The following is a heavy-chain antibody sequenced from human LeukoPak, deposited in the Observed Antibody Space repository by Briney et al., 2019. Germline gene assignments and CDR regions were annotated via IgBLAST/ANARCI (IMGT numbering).Heavy chain of an antibody. V-gene: IGHV3-23*01. CDR3: AKGAYCSSTSCYISWFDP. CDR1: GFTFSSYA. Sequence: GGSLRLSCAASGFTFSSYAMSWVRQAPGKGLEWVSAISGSGGSTYYADSVKGRFTISRDNSKNTLYLQMNSLRAEDTAVYYCAKGAYCSSTSCYISWFDPWGQGTLVTVSS. J-gene: IGHJ5*02. CDR2: ISGSGGST. D-gene: IGHD2-2*02.